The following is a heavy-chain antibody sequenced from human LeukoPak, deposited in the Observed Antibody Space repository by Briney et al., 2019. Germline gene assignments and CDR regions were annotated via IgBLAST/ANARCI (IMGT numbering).Heavy chain of an antibody. J-gene: IGHJ6*03. Sequence: ASVKVSCKAFGYTLTNSGISWVRQAPGQGLEWMGWISAYNGNTNYAQKLQGRVTMTTDTSTSTAYMELRSLRSDDTAVYYCASGSLAYCGGDCYSNYYYMDVWGKGTTVTISS. V-gene: IGHV1-18*01. CDR1: GYTLTNSG. CDR2: ISAYNGNT. CDR3: ASGSLAYCGGDCYSNYYYMDV. D-gene: IGHD2-21*02.